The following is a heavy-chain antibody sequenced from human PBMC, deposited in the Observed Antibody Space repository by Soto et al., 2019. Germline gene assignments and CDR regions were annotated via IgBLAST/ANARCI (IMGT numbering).Heavy chain of an antibody. J-gene: IGHJ6*03. CDR2: IWYDGSNK. CDR1: GFTFSSYG. V-gene: IGHV3-33*01. Sequence: GGSLRLSCAASGFTFSSYGMHWVRQAPGKGLEWVAVIWYDGSNKYYADSVKGRFTISRDNSKNTLYLQMNSLRAEDTAVYYCARDYCSSTSCKEEYYYYYMDVWGKGTTVTVSS. D-gene: IGHD2-2*01. CDR3: ARDYCSSTSCKEEYYYYYMDV.